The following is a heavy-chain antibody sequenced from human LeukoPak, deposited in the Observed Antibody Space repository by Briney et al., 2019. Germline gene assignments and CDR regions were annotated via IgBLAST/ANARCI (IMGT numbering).Heavy chain of an antibody. J-gene: IGHJ5*02. V-gene: IGHV3-21*01. Sequence: GGSLRLSCAPSGFTFSIYAMNWVRQAPGKWREWVSSISSSSSYIYYADSVKGRFTISRDNAKNSLYLQMNSLRAEDTAVYYCARGAYGSGSYYNVGWFDPWGQGTLVTVSS. CDR3: ARGAYGSGSYYNVGWFDP. CDR1: GFTFSIYA. CDR2: ISSSSSYI. D-gene: IGHD3-10*01.